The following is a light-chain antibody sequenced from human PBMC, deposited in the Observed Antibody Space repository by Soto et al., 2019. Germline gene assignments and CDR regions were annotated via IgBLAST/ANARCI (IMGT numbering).Light chain of an antibody. CDR2: GAS. CDR3: QQYNNWPWT. Sequence: EIVMTQSPVTLSVSPGERATLSCRASQSVSSKLVWYQQKPGQAPRLLIYGASTRATGIPARFSGSGSGTEFTLTISSLQSEDFAVYYCQQYNNWPWTFGQGTKVDIK. J-gene: IGKJ1*01. V-gene: IGKV3-15*01. CDR1: QSVSSK.